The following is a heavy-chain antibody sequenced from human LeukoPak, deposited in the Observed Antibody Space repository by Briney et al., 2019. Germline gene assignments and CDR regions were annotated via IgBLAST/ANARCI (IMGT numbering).Heavy chain of an antibody. V-gene: IGHV1-69*04. CDR3: PAAKGATTVESQYYYYYGMDV. CDR2: IIPILGIA. J-gene: IGHJ6*01. Sequence: GASVNLSRKASGGTFSSYAISSVRQAPGQGLEWMGRIIPILGIANYAQKFQGRVTITADKPTSTAYMELRSPRSEDTAVYYCPAAKGATTVESQYYYYYGMDVWGQGETVTVSS. D-gene: IGHD4-23*01. CDR1: GGTFSSYA.